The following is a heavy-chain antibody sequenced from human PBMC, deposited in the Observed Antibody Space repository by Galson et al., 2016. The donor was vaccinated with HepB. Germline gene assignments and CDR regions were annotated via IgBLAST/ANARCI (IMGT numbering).Heavy chain of an antibody. Sequence: SLRLSCAASGYAFSSYSMNWVRQAPGKGLEWVSYISSSGDTKHYIDSVKGRFTISRDNVKNSLSLQMSSLRDEDTAVYYCAKDREHKGWYYSGMDVWGQGTTVTVSS. CDR2: ISSSGDTK. J-gene: IGHJ6*02. CDR3: AKDREHKGWYYSGMDV. D-gene: IGHD3-10*01. V-gene: IGHV3-48*02. CDR1: GYAFSSYS.